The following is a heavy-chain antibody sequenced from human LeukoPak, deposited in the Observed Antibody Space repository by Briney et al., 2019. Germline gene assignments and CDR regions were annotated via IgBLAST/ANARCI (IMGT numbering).Heavy chain of an antibody. V-gene: IGHV3-7*01. CDR1: GFTFSSYW. J-gene: IGHJ4*02. CDR2: IKPDGSDK. Sequence: GGSLRLSCSASGFTFSSYWMSWVRQAPGRGLGCVAKIKPDGSDKYYVDSVRGRFTISRDNSKNSLYLHLNSLRAEDTAVYYCASEIWWRFDHWGQGSLVTVSS. D-gene: IGHD5-12*01. CDR3: ASEIWWRFDH.